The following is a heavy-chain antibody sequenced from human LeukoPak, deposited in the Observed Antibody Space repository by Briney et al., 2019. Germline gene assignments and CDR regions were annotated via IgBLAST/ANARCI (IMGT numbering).Heavy chain of an antibody. J-gene: IGHJ4*02. CDR1: GGSVSSGSYY. V-gene: IGHV4-61*01. CDR3: ARDYYDSSGYYYFDY. Sequence: PSETLSLTCTVSGGSVSSGSYYWSWIRQPPGKGLEWIGYIYYSGSTYYNPSLKSRVTISVDRSKNQFSLKLSSVTAADTAVYYCARDYYDSSGYYYFDYWGQGTLVTVSS. CDR2: IYYSGST. D-gene: IGHD3-22*01.